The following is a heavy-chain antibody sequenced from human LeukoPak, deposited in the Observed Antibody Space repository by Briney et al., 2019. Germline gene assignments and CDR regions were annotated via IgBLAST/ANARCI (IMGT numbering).Heavy chain of an antibody. CDR2: INPNSGGT. J-gene: IGHJ4*02. CDR3: ARPRYCTNGVCYPIFDY. CDR1: GHTFTRYY. Sequence: SVKLLCKASGHTFTRYYMHWVRQAPRQGLEGMGWINPNSGGTNYAQKFQGRVTMTRDTSISTAYMELSRLRSDDTAVYYCARPRYCTNGVCYPIFDYWGQGTLVTVSS. D-gene: IGHD2-8*01. V-gene: IGHV1-2*02.